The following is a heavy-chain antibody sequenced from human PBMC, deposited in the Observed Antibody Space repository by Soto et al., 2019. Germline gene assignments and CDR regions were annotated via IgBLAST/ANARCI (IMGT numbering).Heavy chain of an antibody. D-gene: IGHD1-26*01. V-gene: IGHV3-30*18. CDR1: GFTFSSYG. J-gene: IGHJ4*02. CDR3: AKGVDSGSIFDY. CDR2: ISYDGSNK. Sequence: GGSLRLSCAASGFTFSSYGMHWVRQAPGKGLEWVAVISYDGSNKYYADSVKGRFTISRDNSRNTLYLQMNSLRAEDTAVYYCAKGVDSGSIFDYWGQGTLVTVS.